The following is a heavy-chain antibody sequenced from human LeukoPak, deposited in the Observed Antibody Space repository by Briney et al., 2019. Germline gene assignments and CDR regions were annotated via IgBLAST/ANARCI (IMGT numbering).Heavy chain of an antibody. CDR3: ARARYSSSWYPPFDY. V-gene: IGHV3-21*01. CDR1: GFTFSSYS. Sequence: GGSLRLSCAASGFTFSSYSMNWVRQAPGQGLEWVSSISSSSSYIYYADSVKGRFTISRDTAKNSLYLQMNSLRAEDTAVYYCARARYSSSWYPPFDYWGQGTLVTVSS. CDR2: ISSSSSYI. D-gene: IGHD6-13*01. J-gene: IGHJ4*02.